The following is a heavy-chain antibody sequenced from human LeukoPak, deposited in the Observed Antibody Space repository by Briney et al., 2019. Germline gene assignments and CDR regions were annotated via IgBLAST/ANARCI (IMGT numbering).Heavy chain of an antibody. CDR1: GYTFTSYD. V-gene: IGHV1-8*01. CDR3: ARFWNPFYYYYGMDV. D-gene: IGHD1-1*01. J-gene: IGHJ6*02. Sequence: ASVKVSCKASGYTFTSYDINWVRQATGQGLEWMGWMNPNSGNTGYAQKFQGRVTMTRNTSISTAYMELSSLRSEDTAVYYCARFWNPFYYYYGMDVWGQGTTVTVSS. CDR2: MNPNSGNT.